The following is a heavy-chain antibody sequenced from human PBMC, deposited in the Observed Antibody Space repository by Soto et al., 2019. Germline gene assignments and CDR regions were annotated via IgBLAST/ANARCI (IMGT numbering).Heavy chain of an antibody. CDR2: IWYDGSNK. Sequence: GGSLRLSCAASGFTFSSYGMHWVRQAPGKGLEWVAVIWYDGSNKYYADSVKGRFTISRDNSKNTLYLQMNSLRAEDTAVYYCAREVQYQLLVRYYYYGMDVWGQGTTVTVSS. J-gene: IGHJ6*02. CDR1: GFTFSSYG. CDR3: AREVQYQLLVRYYYYGMDV. V-gene: IGHV3-33*01. D-gene: IGHD2-2*01.